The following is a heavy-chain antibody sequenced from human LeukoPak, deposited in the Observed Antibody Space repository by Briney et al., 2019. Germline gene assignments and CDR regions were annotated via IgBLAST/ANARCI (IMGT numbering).Heavy chain of an antibody. J-gene: IGHJ4*02. V-gene: IGHV3-23*01. D-gene: IGHD2-8*01. Sequence: GGSLRLSCAASGFTFSSYAMSWVRQAPGKGLEWVSAISGSGGSTYYADSVKGRFTISRDNSKNTLYLQMNSLRAEDTAVYYCETVLCTNGVCHNPYYFDYWGQGTLVPVSS. CDR3: ETVLCTNGVCHNPYYFDY. CDR1: GFTFSSYA. CDR2: ISGSGGST.